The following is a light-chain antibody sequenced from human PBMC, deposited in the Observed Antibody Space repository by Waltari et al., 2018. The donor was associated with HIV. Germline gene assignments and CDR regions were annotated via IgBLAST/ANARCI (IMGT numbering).Light chain of an antibody. Sequence: DLQMTQSPFTLSASVGDRVTITCRASQNINSWLAWYQQKPGKAPKLLIYKASILESGVPSRFSGYKSGTEFTLTISSLHPDDFATYYCQHYQTYPWTFGQGTKVEIK. V-gene: IGKV1-5*03. CDR1: QNINSW. J-gene: IGKJ1*01. CDR2: KAS. CDR3: QHYQTYPWT.